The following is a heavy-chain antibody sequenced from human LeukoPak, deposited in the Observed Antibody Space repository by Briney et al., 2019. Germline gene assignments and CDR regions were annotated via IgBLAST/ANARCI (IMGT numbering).Heavy chain of an antibody. CDR2: ISAYNGNT. D-gene: IGHD3-10*01. CDR1: GYTSTSYG. CDR3: ARESITMVRGVIIGDDAFDI. J-gene: IGHJ3*02. V-gene: IGHV1-18*01. Sequence: ASVEVSCKASGYTSTSYGISWVRQAPGQGLEWMGWISAYNGNTNYAQKLQGRVTMTTDTSTSTAYMELRSLRSDDTAVYYCARESITMVRGVIIGDDAFDIWGQGTMVTVSS.